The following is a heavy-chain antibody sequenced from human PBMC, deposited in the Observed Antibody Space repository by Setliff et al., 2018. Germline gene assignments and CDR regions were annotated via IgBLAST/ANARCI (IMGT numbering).Heavy chain of an antibody. CDR2: INPNNGDT. V-gene: IGHV1-2*02. Sequence: ASVKVSCKASGYTFTGYYFHWVRQAPGQGLEWMGWINPNNGDTKSAQKFQGRLTMTRDTSTTTAYMELSSLRFEDTAVYYCARGALVLQFLEWLPRYYYMDVWGKGTTVTVSS. CDR3: ARGALVLQFLEWLPRYYYMDV. D-gene: IGHD3-3*01. CDR1: GYTFTGYY. J-gene: IGHJ6*03.